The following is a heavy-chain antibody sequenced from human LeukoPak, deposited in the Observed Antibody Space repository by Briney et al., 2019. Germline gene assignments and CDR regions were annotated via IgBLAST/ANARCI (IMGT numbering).Heavy chain of an antibody. J-gene: IGHJ1*01. CDR3: ARGGKIAVAGTRSSQYFQH. D-gene: IGHD6-19*01. Sequence: PGGSLRLSCAASGFTFSRYSMNWVRQAPGKGLEWVSSMSSGSTYIYYADSVKGRFTISRDNSKNTLYLQMISLRAEDTAVYYGARGGKIAVAGTRSSQYFQHWGQGTLVTVSS. CDR2: MSSGSTYI. CDR1: GFTFSRYS. V-gene: IGHV3-21*01.